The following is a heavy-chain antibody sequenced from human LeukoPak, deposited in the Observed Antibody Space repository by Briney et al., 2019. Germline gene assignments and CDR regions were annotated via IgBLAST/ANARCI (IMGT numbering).Heavy chain of an antibody. CDR3: AKVGYYDSSGYYNH. Sequence: GGSLRLSCAASGFTFSSYAMSWVRQAPGKGLEWVSAISGSGGSTYYADSVKGRFTISRDNSKNTLYLQMNSLRAEDTAVYYCAKVGYYDSSGYYNHWGQGTLVTVSS. CDR2: ISGSGGST. D-gene: IGHD3-22*01. CDR1: GFTFSSYA. J-gene: IGHJ5*02. V-gene: IGHV3-23*01.